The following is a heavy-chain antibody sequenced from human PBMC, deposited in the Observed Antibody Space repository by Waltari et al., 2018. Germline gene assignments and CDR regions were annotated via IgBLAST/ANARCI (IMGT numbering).Heavy chain of an antibody. CDR2: IYYSGGT. Sequence: QLQLQESGPGLVKPSETLSLTCTVSGGSISSSSYYWGWVRQPPGKGLEWIGSIYYSGGTTHNPPLKTRVTITADTSKNQFSRRVSSVTAADTAVFYCARMVRGYCSSTSCHTDHWGQGTLVTVSS. CDR3: ARMVRGYCSSTSCHTDH. D-gene: IGHD2-2*01. CDR1: GGSISSSSYY. V-gene: IGHV4-39*07. J-gene: IGHJ4*02.